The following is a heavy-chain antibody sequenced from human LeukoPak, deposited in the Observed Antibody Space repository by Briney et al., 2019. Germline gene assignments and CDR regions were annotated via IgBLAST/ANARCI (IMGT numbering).Heavy chain of an antibody. D-gene: IGHD2-2*03. CDR2: INNDGSST. V-gene: IGHV3-74*01. CDR3: ALDIVVVPAAMGVDY. J-gene: IGHJ4*02. CDR1: GFXFSSYW. Sequence: PGGSLRLSCAASGFXFSSYWIHWVRQAPGKGQVWVSLINNDGSSTSYADTVKGRSTISRDNSKHTLYLQMNSLRDEDTAVYYCALDIVVVPAAMGVDYWGQGTLVTVSS.